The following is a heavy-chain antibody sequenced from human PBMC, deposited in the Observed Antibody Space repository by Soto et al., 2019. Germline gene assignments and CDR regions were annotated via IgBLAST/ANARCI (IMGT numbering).Heavy chain of an antibody. D-gene: IGHD2-15*01. V-gene: IGHV4-59*01. J-gene: IGHJ4*02. CDR1: GGSISTYY. Sequence: SETLSLTCTVSGGSISTYYWIWIRQPPGKGLKWIGVFYNGGTTNYSPSLKSRVTISVDTSKNQFSLKLNSLTAADTAVCCSALIYLFGSTYYIPFLKSRVTISVDSCKNHSFLKLSSVTAADTALFYCARAAPRYCSGGSCSSGGDYWGQGTLVTVSS. CDR2: FYNGGTT. CDR3: ALIYLFGSTYYIPFLKSRVTISVDSCKNHSFLKLSSVTAADTALFYCARAAPRYCSGGSCSSGGDY.